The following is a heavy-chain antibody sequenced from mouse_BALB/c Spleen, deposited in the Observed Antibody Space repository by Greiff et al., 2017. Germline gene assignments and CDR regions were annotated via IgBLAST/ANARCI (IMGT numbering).Heavy chain of an antibody. J-gene: IGHJ4*01. CDR1: GYAFTNYL. CDR2: INPGSGGT. V-gene: IGHV1-54*01. CDR3: ARSKAMDY. Sequence: VMLVESGAELVRPGTSVKVSCKASGYAFTNYLIEWVKQRPGQGLEWIGVINPGSGGTNYNEKFKGKATLTADKSSSTAYMQLSSLTSDDSAVYFCARSKAMDYWGQGTSVTVSS.